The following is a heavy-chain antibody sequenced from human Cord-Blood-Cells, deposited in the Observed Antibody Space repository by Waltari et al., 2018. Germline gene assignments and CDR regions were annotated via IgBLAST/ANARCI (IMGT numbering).Heavy chain of an antibody. D-gene: IGHD3-3*01. CDR2: IYPGDSDT. Sequence: VKLLQAGAQVKKPGGRLKISGKGSGSSCSRHWLGWVRQVPGKGLEWMGIIYPGDSDTRYSPSFQGQVTISADKSISTAYLQWSSLKASDTAMYYCARSSSGYYDFWSGYDAFDIWGQGTMVTVSS. V-gene: IGHV5-51*01. CDR3: ARSSSGYYDFWSGYDAFDI. CDR1: GSSCSRHW. J-gene: IGHJ3*02.